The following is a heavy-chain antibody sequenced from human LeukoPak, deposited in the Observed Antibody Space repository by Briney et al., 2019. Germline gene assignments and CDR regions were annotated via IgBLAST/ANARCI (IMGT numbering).Heavy chain of an antibody. CDR1: GGSISNYY. Sequence: SETLSLTCTVSGGSISNYYWSWIRQSPGKGLEWIGYISYIGSTNYNPSLKSRVTISIDTSRNQFSLRLSSVTAADTAVYYCARDLVTVTKGFDIWGQGTMVSVSS. CDR3: ARDLVTVTKGFDI. D-gene: IGHD4-17*01. J-gene: IGHJ3*02. V-gene: IGHV4-59*01. CDR2: ISYIGST.